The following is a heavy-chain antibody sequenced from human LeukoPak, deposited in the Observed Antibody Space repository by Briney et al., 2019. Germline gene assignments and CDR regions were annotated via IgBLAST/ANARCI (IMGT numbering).Heavy chain of an antibody. J-gene: IGHJ4*02. D-gene: IGHD3-10*01. CDR1: GYTFTSYY. CDR3: ARDSYAGVTGDY. V-gene: IGHV1-46*01. Sequence: ASVTVSCKASGYTFTSYYIHWGRQAPGPGLDRMGIINPSSGSTTYAQKFQDRVTVTRDTSTRTVYMELRSLRSEDTAVYYCARDSYAGVTGDYWGQGTLVTVSS. CDR2: INPSSGST.